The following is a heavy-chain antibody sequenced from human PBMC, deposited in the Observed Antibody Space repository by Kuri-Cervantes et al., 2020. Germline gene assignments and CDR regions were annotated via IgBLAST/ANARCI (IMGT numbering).Heavy chain of an antibody. J-gene: IGHJ1*01. CDR1: GFTFNTYA. V-gene: IGHV3-23*01. Sequence: GGSLRLSCAASGFTFNTYAVSWVRQAPGKGLEWVSSISGTGDTTFYADSVKGRFTISRDSSKNTLYLQMNSLRAEDTAVYYCARVGGIVGATPGYFQHWGQGTLVTVSS. CDR3: ARVGGIVGATPGYFQH. CDR2: ISGTGDTT. D-gene: IGHD1-26*01.